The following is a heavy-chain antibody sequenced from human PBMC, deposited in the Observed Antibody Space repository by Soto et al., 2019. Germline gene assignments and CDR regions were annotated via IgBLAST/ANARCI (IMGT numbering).Heavy chain of an antibody. V-gene: IGHV4-4*07. CDR3: ARGQRFSDWFDP. J-gene: IGHJ5*02. Sequence: SETLSLTCTVTGGTISGYYWTWIRQSAGGGLEWSGRIYSSGSTNYNPSLKSRVTISLDTSMNHFSLRLSSVTAADTAVYYCARGQRFSDWFDPWGQGTLVTVSS. CDR1: GGTISGYY. CDR2: IYSSGST. D-gene: IGHD3-3*01.